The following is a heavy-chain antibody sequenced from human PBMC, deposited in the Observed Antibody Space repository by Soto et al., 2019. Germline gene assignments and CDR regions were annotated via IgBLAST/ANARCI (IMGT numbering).Heavy chain of an antibody. D-gene: IGHD6-19*01. V-gene: IGHV1-3*01. CDR2: ITAGNGNT. CDR3: ARTAGPTPFDP. Sequence: ASVKVACRASGYIFTSYTVRWVRQAPGQRLEWMGRITAGNGNTKYSQKFQGRLTITRDTSASTVYMELNNLRSEDTAVYYCARTAGPTPFDPWGQGTPVTVSS. J-gene: IGHJ5*02. CDR1: GYIFTSYT.